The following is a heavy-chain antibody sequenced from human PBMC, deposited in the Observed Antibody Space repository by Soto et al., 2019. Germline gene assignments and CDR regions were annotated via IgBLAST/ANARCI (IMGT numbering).Heavy chain of an antibody. J-gene: IGHJ6*02. V-gene: IGHV1-69*06. CDR2: IIPIFGTA. CDR3: ARGFSSRSSSHYYYGMDV. D-gene: IGHD6-6*01. Sequence: ASVKVSCKASGGTFSSYAISWVRQAPGQGLEWMGGIIPIFGTANYAQKFQGRVTMTEDTSTDTAYMELSRLRSDDTAVYYCARGFSSRSSSHYYYGMDVWGQGTTVTVSS. CDR1: GGTFSSYA.